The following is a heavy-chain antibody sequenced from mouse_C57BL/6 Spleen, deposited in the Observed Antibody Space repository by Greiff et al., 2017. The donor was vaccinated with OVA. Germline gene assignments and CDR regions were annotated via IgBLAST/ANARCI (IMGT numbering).Heavy chain of an antibody. CDR1: CYTFPSYW. J-gene: IGHJ4*01. Sequence: QVQLQQPGTELVKPGASVKLSCKASCYTFPSYWMHWVKQRPGQGLEWIGNINPSNGGTNYNEKFKSKATLTVDKSSSTAYMQLSSLTSEDSAVYYCAREGGYDYDMDYWGQGTSVTVSS. D-gene: IGHD2-4*01. CDR2: INPSNGGT. V-gene: IGHV1-53*01. CDR3: AREGGYDYDMDY.